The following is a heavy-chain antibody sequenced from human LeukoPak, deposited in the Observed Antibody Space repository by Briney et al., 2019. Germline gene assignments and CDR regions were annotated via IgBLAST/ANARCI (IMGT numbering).Heavy chain of an antibody. Sequence: PGGSLRLSCAASGFTFSSYAMSWFRQAPGKGLEWVSGISGSGGGTSYADSVRGRFTISRDNSKNTLYVQMNSLRAEDTAVYYCATAGGFYSDYWGQGTLVTVSS. J-gene: IGHJ4*02. D-gene: IGHD1-1*01. CDR1: GFTFSSYA. CDR2: ISGSGGGT. V-gene: IGHV3-23*01. CDR3: ATAGGFYSDY.